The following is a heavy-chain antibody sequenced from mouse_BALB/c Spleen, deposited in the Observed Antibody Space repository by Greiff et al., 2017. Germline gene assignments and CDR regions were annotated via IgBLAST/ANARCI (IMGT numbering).Heavy chain of an antibody. Sequence: EVQVVESGGGLVKPGGSLKLSCAASGFTFSSYAMSWVRQTPEKRLEWVATISSGGSYTYYPDSVKGRFTISRDNAKNTLYLQMSSLRSEDTAMYYCARRGVRRDYYAMDYWGQGTSVTVSS. CDR1: GFTFSSYA. D-gene: IGHD2-14*01. J-gene: IGHJ4*01. CDR2: ISSGGSYT. V-gene: IGHV5-9-3*01. CDR3: ARRGVRRDYYAMDY.